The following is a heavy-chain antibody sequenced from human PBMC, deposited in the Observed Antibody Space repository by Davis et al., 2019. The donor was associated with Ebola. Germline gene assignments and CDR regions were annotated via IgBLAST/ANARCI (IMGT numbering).Heavy chain of an antibody. J-gene: IGHJ4*02. V-gene: IGHV3-23*01. D-gene: IGHD6-13*01. CDR1: GFTFSNSA. CDR3: TKGQGYFLDY. Sequence: GESLKISCAASGFTFSNSAMSWVRQAPGKGLEWVSAISGSGGGTYYADSVKGRFTISRDNSKSTVYLQMDTLRVEDTALYYCTKGQGYFLDYWGQGTLVTVSS. CDR2: ISGSGGGT.